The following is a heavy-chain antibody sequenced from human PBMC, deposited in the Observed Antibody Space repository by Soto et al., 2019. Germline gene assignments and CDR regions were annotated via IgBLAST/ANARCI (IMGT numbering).Heavy chain of an antibody. J-gene: IGHJ3*02. CDR2: ISSGESTY. D-gene: IGHD1-1*01. Sequence: GGSLRLSCEASGISSFSYYYMSWIRQAPGKGLEWISFISSGESTYSQYGESVRGRFTMSRDNARKSVYLQMNSLRADDTAIYYRERNMGTAPFFDIWGPGTRVTVSS. CDR3: ERNMGTAPFFDI. V-gene: IGHV3-11*06. CDR1: GISSFSYYY.